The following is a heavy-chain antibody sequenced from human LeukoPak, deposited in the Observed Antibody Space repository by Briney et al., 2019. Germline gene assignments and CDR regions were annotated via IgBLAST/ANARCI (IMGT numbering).Heavy chain of an antibody. Sequence: GGSLRLSRAASGFTFSSYAMHWVRQAPGKGLEWVAVISYDGSNKYYADSVKGRFTISRDNSKNTLYLQMNSLRAEDTAVYYCARPLAYCGGDCFGDYYYYGMDVWGQGTTVTVSS. CDR2: ISYDGSNK. V-gene: IGHV3-30-3*01. CDR1: GFTFSSYA. D-gene: IGHD2-21*02. J-gene: IGHJ6*02. CDR3: ARPLAYCGGDCFGDYYYYGMDV.